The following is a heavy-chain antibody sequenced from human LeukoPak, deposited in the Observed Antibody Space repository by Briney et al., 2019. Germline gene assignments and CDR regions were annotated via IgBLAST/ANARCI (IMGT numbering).Heavy chain of an antibody. D-gene: IGHD2-15*01. J-gene: IGHJ4*02. CDR3: ARSYCSGGRCYWYYFDY. Sequence: ASVKVSCKASGFTFTSYDINWVRQASGQGLEWMGWMNPNNGNTGYAQKFQGRVTMTRDTSISTAYMELRGLRSEDTAVYYCARSYCSGGRCYWYYFDYWGQGTLVTVSS. CDR2: MNPNNGNT. CDR1: GFTFTSYD. V-gene: IGHV1-8*01.